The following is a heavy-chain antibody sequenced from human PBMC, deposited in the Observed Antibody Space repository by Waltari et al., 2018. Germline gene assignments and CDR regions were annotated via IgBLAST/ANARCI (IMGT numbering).Heavy chain of an antibody. CDR1: GFTFRSNW. J-gene: IGHJ4*02. D-gene: IGHD7-27*01. V-gene: IGHV3-7*03. Sequence: EVQLVDSGGGLVQPGGSLRLSCAASGFTFRSNWMSWVRQAPGRGLEWLANIKPDGSQQYYVDSVRGRFSISRDNAKNSLYLQLNSLRAEDTAIYYCARDFNWGWDFWGQGTLVTVSS. CDR3: ARDFNWGWDF. CDR2: IKPDGSQQ.